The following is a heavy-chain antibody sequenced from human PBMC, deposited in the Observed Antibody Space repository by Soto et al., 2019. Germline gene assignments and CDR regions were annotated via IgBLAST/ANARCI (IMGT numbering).Heavy chain of an antibody. V-gene: IGHV4-61*01. J-gene: IGHJ6*02. CDR3: ARDQRYDFWSGYYPNMYYYYYYGMDV. D-gene: IGHD3-3*01. Sequence: SETLSLTCTVSGGSVSSGSYYWSWIRQPPGKGLEWIGYIYYSGSTNYNPSLKSRVTISVDTSKNQFSLKLSSVTAADTAVYYGARDQRYDFWSGYYPNMYYYYYYGMDVWGQGTTVTVSS. CDR1: GGSVSSGSYY. CDR2: IYYSGST.